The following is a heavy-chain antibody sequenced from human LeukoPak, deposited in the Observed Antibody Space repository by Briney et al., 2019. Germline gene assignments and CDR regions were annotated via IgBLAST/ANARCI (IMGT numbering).Heavy chain of an antibody. CDR3: ARVQGGSYLFDF. V-gene: IGHV3-74*01. CDR2: INSDGSPT. D-gene: IGHD1-26*01. J-gene: IGHJ4*02. Sequence: PGGPLRLSCAASGFTFRSYWMHGVRHAPGKGVVWVSRINSDGSPTDYAGSVKGRFTDSSDNAKNTLYLQMNSLRAEDTAVYYCARVQGGSYLFDFWGQGTLVTVSS. CDR1: GFTFRSYW.